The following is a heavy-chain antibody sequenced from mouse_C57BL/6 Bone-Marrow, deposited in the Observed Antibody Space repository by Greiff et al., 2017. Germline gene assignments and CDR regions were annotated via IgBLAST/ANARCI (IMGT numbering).Heavy chain of an antibody. CDR1: GFTFSSYA. Sequence: EVQVVESGGGLVKPGGSLKLSCAASGFTFSSYAMSWVRQTPEKRLEWVATISDGGSYTYYPDNVKGRFTISRDNAKNNLYLQMSHLKSEDTAMYYCARDRLWGGSSYGRYFDVWGTGTTVTVSS. D-gene: IGHD1-1*01. V-gene: IGHV5-4*01. CDR3: ARDRLWGGSSYGRYFDV. CDR2: ISDGGSYT. J-gene: IGHJ1*03.